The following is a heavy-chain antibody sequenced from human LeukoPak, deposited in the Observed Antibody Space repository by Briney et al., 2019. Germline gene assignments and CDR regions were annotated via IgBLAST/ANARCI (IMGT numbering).Heavy chain of an antibody. Sequence: GGFLRLSCAASGLTFSTYSINWVRQTPGKGLEWISYISSDSRTMYYADSVKGRFTISRDNAKNSLSLQMSSLRVEDTAVYYCVRDVRSLMDVWGQGTTVTVSS. CDR1: GLTFSTYS. CDR3: VRDVRSLMDV. V-gene: IGHV3-48*01. CDR2: ISSDSRTM. J-gene: IGHJ6*02. D-gene: IGHD3-10*02.